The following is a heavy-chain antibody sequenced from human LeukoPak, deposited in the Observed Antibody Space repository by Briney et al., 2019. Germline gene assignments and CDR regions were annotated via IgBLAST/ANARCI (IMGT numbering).Heavy chain of an antibody. Sequence: PSETLSHTCTVSGGSISSYYWSWIRQPPGKGLEWIGYIYYSGSTNYNPSLKSRVTISVDTSKNQFSLKLSSVTAADTAVYYCARHGAVAGDYWGQGTLVTVSS. CDR1: GGSISSYY. J-gene: IGHJ4*02. CDR2: IYYSGST. D-gene: IGHD6-19*01. V-gene: IGHV4-59*08. CDR3: ARHGAVAGDY.